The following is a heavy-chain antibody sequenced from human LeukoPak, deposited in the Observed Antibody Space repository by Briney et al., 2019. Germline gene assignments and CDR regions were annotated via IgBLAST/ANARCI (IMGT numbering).Heavy chain of an antibody. V-gene: IGHV4-59*08. CDR1: GGSTGSDY. CDR3: ARLSLHCSGGSCYRGAFDS. D-gene: IGHD2-15*01. Sequence: SENLSLTCSVSGGSTGSDYWSWIRQPPGKGLEWIAYVYYSGVTSYNPSLKSRVAISIDTSKNQFSLNLTSVTAADTAVYYCARLSLHCSGGSCYRGAFDSWGQGTLVTVSS. CDR2: VYYSGVT. J-gene: IGHJ4*02.